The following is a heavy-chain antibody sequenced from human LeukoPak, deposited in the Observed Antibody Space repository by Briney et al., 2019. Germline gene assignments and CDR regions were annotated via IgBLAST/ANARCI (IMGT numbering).Heavy chain of an antibody. CDR1: GFTFSSYD. V-gene: IGHV3-30*18. Sequence: GRSLRLSCAASGFTFSSYDMHWVRQAPGKGLEWVALTSYDGSNKYYADSVKGRFTISRDSSTNTLYLQMISLRAEDTAVYYCAKGHSSGWYLDSWGQGTLVTVS. CDR2: TSYDGSNK. CDR3: AKGHSSGWYLDS. D-gene: IGHD6-19*01. J-gene: IGHJ4*02.